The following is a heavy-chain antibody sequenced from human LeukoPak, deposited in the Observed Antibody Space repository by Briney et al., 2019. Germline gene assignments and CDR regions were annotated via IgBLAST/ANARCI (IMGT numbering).Heavy chain of an antibody. CDR2: IDYSGGST. J-gene: IGHJ4*02. V-gene: IGHV3-23*01. Sequence: PGGSLKLSCEASRFTYFLHWIRQAPGKGLEWVSSIDYSGGSTYYADSVKGRFTISRDNSKNTLYLQLNSLRGDDTAVYYCTKMFTKDNWYGGPDYWGQGTLVTVSS. CDR1: RFTYF. D-gene: IGHD2-8*01. CDR3: TKMFTKDNWYGGPDY.